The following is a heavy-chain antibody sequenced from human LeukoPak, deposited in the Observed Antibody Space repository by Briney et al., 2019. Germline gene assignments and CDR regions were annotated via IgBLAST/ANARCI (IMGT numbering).Heavy chain of an antibody. J-gene: IGHJ4*02. CDR3: ASPREYQLLYFGY. D-gene: IGHD2-2*01. CDR2: ISSSSSYI. CDR1: GFTFSSYS. V-gene: IGHV3-21*01. Sequence: GALRLSCAASGFTFSSYSMNWVRQAPGKGLEWVSSISSSSSYICYADSVKGRFTISRDNAKNSLYLQMNSLRAEDTAVYYCASPREYQLLYFGYWGQGTLVTVSS.